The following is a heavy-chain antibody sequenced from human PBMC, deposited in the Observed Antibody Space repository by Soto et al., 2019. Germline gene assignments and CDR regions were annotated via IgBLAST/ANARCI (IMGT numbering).Heavy chain of an antibody. V-gene: IGHV1-46*02. Sequence: ASVKVSCKSSGYPFNTYYLHWVRRAPGQGLEWMGMIHPSGGGSTYAQKFLGRVTMTMDSSTSTVFMELTSLRSADTAVYYCARGGHIAVVTDSFDAWGQGTLVTVSS. CDR3: ARGGHIAVVTDSFDA. J-gene: IGHJ4*02. CDR2: IHPSGGGS. D-gene: IGHD2-21*02. CDR1: GYPFNTYY.